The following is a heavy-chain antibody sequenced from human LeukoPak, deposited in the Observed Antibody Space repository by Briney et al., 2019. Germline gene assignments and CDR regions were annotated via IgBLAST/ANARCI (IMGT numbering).Heavy chain of an antibody. Sequence: GGSLRLSCAAFGFTVSSNYMSWVRQAPGEGLEWVSVIYSGGSTYYADSVKGRFTISRDNSKNTLYLQMNSLRAEDTAVYYCARDDRDGYNWGYFDYWGQGTLVTVSS. CDR2: IYSGGST. V-gene: IGHV3-53*01. J-gene: IGHJ4*02. CDR3: ARDDRDGYNWGYFDY. D-gene: IGHD5-24*01. CDR1: GFTVSSNY.